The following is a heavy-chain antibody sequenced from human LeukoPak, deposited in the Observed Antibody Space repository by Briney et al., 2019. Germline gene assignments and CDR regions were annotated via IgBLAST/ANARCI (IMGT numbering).Heavy chain of an antibody. CDR3: ARVKYQRYYYGMDV. Sequence: SQTLSLTCAVSGGSISSGGYSWSWIRQPPGKGLEWIGYIYHSGSTYYNPSLKSRVTISVDTSKNQFSLKLSSVTAADTAVYYCARVKYQRYYYGMDVWGQGTTVTVSS. J-gene: IGHJ6*02. CDR2: IYHSGST. CDR1: GGSISSGGYS. V-gene: IGHV4-30-2*01. D-gene: IGHD2-2*01.